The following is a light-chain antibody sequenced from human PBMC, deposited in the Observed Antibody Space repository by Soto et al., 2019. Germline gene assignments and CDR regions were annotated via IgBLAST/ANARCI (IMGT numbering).Light chain of an antibody. CDR1: QSVRIIN. CDR2: AAS. V-gene: IGKV3-15*01. Sequence: DIVLEQAPGTRTLTPGERATLSSRANQSVRIINLAWYQQKPGQAPRLLIYAASTRATFIPARFRGSGSGTESPLSCCSVHSEDIAVYYCQQYDNWPPSTCGQGTKGDIK. CDR3: QQYDNWPPST. J-gene: IGKJ1*01.